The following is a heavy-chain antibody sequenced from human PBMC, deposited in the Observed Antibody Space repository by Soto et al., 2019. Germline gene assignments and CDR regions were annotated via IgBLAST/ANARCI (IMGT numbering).Heavy chain of an antibody. CDR1: GFTFSSYA. Sequence: EVQLLESGGGLVQPGGSLRLSCAASGFTFSSYAMSWVRQAPGKGLEWVSAISGSGGSTYYADSVKGRFTISRDNSKNTLYLKMNSLRAEDTAVYYCAKFAQWELLGRVKPLFYFDYWGQGTLVTVSS. CDR2: ISGSGGST. J-gene: IGHJ4*02. V-gene: IGHV3-23*01. CDR3: AKFAQWELLGRVKPLFYFDY. D-gene: IGHD1-26*01.